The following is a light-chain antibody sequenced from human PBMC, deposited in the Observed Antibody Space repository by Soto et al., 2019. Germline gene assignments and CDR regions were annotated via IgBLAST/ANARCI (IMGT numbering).Light chain of an antibody. V-gene: IGLV1-40*01. Sequence: QSALTQPPSVSGALGQRVTISCTGSSSNIGAGYDVHWYQQLPGTAPKLLIYGNSNRPSGVPDRFSGSKSGTSASLAITGLQAEDEAAYYCQSYDSSLRVFGGGTKLTVL. CDR3: QSYDSSLRV. CDR1: SSNIGAGYD. J-gene: IGLJ2*01. CDR2: GNS.